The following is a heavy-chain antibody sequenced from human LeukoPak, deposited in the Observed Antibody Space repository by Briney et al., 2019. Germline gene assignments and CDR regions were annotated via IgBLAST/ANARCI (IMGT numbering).Heavy chain of an antibody. J-gene: IGHJ6*03. CDR3: ARDGDSGYEADYYYMDV. CDR2: IYTSGST. V-gene: IGHV4-4*07. D-gene: IGHD5-12*01. CDR1: GGSISSYY. Sequence: PSETLSLTCTVSGGSISSYYWSWIWQPAGKGLEWIGRIYTSGSTNYNPSLKSRVTMSVDTSKNQFSLKLSSVTAADTAVYYCARDGDSGYEADYYYMDVWGKGTTVTVSS.